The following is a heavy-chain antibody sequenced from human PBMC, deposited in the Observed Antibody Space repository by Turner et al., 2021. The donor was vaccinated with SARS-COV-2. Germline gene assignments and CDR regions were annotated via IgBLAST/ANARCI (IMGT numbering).Heavy chain of an antibody. V-gene: IGHV1-24*01. CDR1: GYTLTELS. CDR2: FDHEDGET. CDR3: ATTLVTLIGDWYFDL. D-gene: IGHD3-22*01. Sequence: QVQLVQSGAEVKKPGASVKVSCKVSGYTLTELSIHWVRQAPGKGLEWMGGFDHEDGETIYAQKFQGRVTMNEYTTTDTAHMERSSLRSEDTDVYYCATTLVTLIGDWYFDLWGRGTLVTVSS. J-gene: IGHJ2*01.